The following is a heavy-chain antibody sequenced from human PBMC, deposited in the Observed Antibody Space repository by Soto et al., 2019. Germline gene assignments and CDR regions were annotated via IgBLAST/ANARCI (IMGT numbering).Heavy chain of an antibody. J-gene: IGHJ4*02. CDR3: ARDLRITTAPFDY. CDR1: GYTFTGYY. V-gene: IGHV1-2*02. Sequence: AAVKVSCKASGYTFTGYYMHWVRQAPGQGLEWMGWINPNSGGTNYAQKFQGRVTMTRDTSISTAYMELSRLRPDDTAVYYCARDLRITTAPFDYWGQGTLVTVSS. CDR2: INPNSGGT. D-gene: IGHD4-4*01.